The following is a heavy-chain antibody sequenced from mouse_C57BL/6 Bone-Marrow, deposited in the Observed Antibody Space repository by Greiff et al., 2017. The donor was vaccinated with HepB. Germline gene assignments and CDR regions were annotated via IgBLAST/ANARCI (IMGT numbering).Heavy chain of an antibody. D-gene: IGHD2-3*01. CDR1: GYTFTSYW. CDR2: IHPNSGST. Sequence: QVQLQQPGAELVKPGASVKLSCKASGYTFTSYWMHWVKQSPGQGLEWIGMIHPNSGSTNYNEKFKSKATLTVDKSSSTAYMQLSSLTSEDSAVYYCARWLLPLYAMDYWGQGTSVTVSS. J-gene: IGHJ4*01. V-gene: IGHV1-64*01. CDR3: ARWLLPLYAMDY.